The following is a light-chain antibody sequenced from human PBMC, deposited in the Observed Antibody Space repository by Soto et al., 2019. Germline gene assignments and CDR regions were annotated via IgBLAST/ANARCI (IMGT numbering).Light chain of an antibody. CDR2: GAS. J-gene: IGKJ5*01. CDR1: QSVSSN. Sequence: EIVMTQSPATLSVSPGGRATLSCRASQSVSSNLAWYQQKPGQAPRLLIYGASTRATGIPARFSGSGSGTDFTLTISSLEPEDSAVYYCQQRHMWPITFGQGTRLE. CDR3: QQRHMWPIT. V-gene: IGKV3-15*01.